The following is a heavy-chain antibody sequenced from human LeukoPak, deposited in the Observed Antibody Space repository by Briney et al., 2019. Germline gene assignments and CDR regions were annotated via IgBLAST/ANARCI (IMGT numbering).Heavy chain of an antibody. D-gene: IGHD6-6*01. CDR3: ARKGLQYSSSPYDDY. J-gene: IGHJ4*02. Sequence: SGGSLRLSCAASGFTFSSYAMHWVRQAPGKGLEWVAVISYDGSNKYYADSVKGRFTISRDNAKNSLYLQMNSLRAEDTAVYYCARKGLQYSSSPYDDYWGQGTLVTVSS. V-gene: IGHV3-30-3*01. CDR2: ISYDGSNK. CDR1: GFTFSSYA.